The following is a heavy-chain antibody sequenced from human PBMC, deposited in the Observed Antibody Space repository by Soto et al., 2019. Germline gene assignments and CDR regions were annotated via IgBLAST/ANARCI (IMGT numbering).Heavy chain of an antibody. CDR2: VTTGGDGA. V-gene: IGHV3-23*01. CDR3: AKNGGSSWFPYYFDH. CDR1: GFMFSIYA. J-gene: IGHJ4*02. D-gene: IGHD6-13*01. Sequence: GGSLRLASTASGFMFSIYAMSCDRQAPGKGLQCVSGVTTGGDGAFYADSVKGRFTISRDDSKNTLYLQMSSLRAEDTAVYYYAKNGGSSWFPYYFDHWGQGALVTVSS.